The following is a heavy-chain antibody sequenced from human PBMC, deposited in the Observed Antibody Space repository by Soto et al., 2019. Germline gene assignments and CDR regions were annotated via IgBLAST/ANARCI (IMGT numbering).Heavy chain of an antibody. J-gene: IGHJ4*02. CDR2: ISYDGSNK. Sequence: GGSLRLSCAASGFTFSSYAMHWVRQAPGKGLEWVAVISYDGSNKYYADSVKGRFTISRDNSKNTLYLQMNSLRAEDTAVYYCARARDYDLNLTADYWGQGTLVPVSS. CDR1: GFTFSSYA. D-gene: IGHD4-17*01. CDR3: ARARDYDLNLTADY. V-gene: IGHV3-30-3*01.